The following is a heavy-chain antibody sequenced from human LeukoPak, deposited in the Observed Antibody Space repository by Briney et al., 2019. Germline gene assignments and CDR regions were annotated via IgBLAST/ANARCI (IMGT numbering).Heavy chain of an antibody. V-gene: IGHV1-8*01. CDR1: GYTFRSHD. J-gene: IGHJ5*02. Sequence: ASVKVSCTASGYTFRSHDINWVRQATGQGLEWMGWVSPKTGRTGYAQKFQGRVYMTTNASLSTAYMELSSLRSDDTAVYFCARESERNDGWFDPWGQGTLVTVSS. CDR3: ARESERNDGWFDP. CDR2: VSPKTGRT. D-gene: IGHD1-1*01.